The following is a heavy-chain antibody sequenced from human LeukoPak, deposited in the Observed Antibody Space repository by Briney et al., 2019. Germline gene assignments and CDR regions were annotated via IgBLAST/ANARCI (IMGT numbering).Heavy chain of an antibody. CDR2: ISHSGST. D-gene: IGHD4-11*01. CDR1: GFTFSSYAM. V-gene: IGHV4-4*01. Sequence: GSLRLSCAASGFTFSSYAMSWVRQPPGKGLEWIGEISHSGSTNYNPSLKSRVTMSVDKSKNQFSLKLNSVTAADTAVYFCARGDNYNFDYWGQGTLVTVSS. CDR3: ARGDNYNFDY. J-gene: IGHJ4*02.